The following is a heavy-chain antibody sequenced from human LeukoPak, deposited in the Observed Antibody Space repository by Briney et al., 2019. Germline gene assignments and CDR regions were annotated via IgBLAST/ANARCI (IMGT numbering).Heavy chain of an antibody. J-gene: IGHJ4*02. Sequence: GGSLRLSCAASEFTFSSYSINWVRQAPGKGLEWVSYISSSSSTIYYADSVKGRFTISRDNAKNSLYLQMNSLRAEDTAVYYCARDSCSGGSCYLDYWGQGTLVTVSS. V-gene: IGHV3-48*01. CDR1: EFTFSSYS. CDR2: ISSSSSTI. CDR3: ARDSCSGGSCYLDY. D-gene: IGHD2-15*01.